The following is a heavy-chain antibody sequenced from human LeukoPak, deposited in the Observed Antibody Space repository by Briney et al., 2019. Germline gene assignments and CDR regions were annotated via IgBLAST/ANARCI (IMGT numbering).Heavy chain of an antibody. CDR2: ISSSSYI. D-gene: IGHD6-19*01. J-gene: IGHJ6*02. V-gene: IGHV3-21*01. Sequence: GGSLRLSCAASGFTFSSYSMNWVRQAPGKGLEWVSSISSSSYIYYADSVKGRFTISRDNAKNSLYLQMNSLRAEDTAVYYCARVVAVAGRVHYYYGMDVWGQGTTVTVSS. CDR3: ARVVAVAGRVHYYYGMDV. CDR1: GFTFSSYS.